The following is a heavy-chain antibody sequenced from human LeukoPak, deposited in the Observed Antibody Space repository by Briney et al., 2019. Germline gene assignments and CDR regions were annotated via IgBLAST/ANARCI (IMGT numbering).Heavy chain of an antibody. CDR2: ISSRSSYI. CDR3: ARADYYDSSGYYYSSDY. D-gene: IGHD3-22*01. V-gene: IGHV3-21*01. J-gene: IGHJ4*02. Sequence: GGSLRLSCASSGFIFSSYSMNWVRQAPGKGLEWVSSISSRSSYIYYADSVKGRFTISRDNAKNSLYLQMNSLRAEDTAVYYCARADYYDSSGYYYSSDYWGQGTLVTVSS. CDR1: GFIFSSYS.